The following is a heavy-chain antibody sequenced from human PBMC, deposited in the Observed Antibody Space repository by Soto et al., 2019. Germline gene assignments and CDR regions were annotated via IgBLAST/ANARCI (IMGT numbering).Heavy chain of an antibody. CDR3: AKESGYDFWSGYYTYYYYGMDV. CDR1: GFTFSSYA. J-gene: IGHJ6*02. D-gene: IGHD3-3*01. V-gene: IGHV3-23*01. CDR2: VSGSGGST. Sequence: PGGSLRLSCAASGFTFSSYAMSWDRQAPGKGLEWVSTVSGSGGSTYYADSVKGRFTISRDNSKNTLSLQVSSLRAEDTAVYYCAKESGYDFWSGYYTYYYYGMDVWGQGTTVTVSS.